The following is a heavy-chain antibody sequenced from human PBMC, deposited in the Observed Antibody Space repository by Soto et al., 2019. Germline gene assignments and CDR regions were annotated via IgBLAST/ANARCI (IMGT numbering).Heavy chain of an antibody. CDR1: GFTFSTSG. CDR3: AKDWGSSGWYNWFDP. V-gene: IGHV3-30*18. D-gene: IGHD6-13*01. CDR2: ISHDGGAT. Sequence: QVQLVESGGGVVQSGRSLRLSCAASGFTFSTSGMHWIRQAPGKGLEWVAMISHDGGATYYVDSVKGRFTISRDTDKNSLHLQVDSLRPEDTATDYCAKDWGSSGWYNWFDPWGQGTLVTVSS. J-gene: IGHJ5*02.